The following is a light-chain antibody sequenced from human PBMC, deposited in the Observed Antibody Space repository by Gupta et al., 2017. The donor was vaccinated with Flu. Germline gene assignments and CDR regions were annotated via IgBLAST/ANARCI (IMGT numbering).Light chain of an antibody. Sequence: TVTISCSGSSSNMGNNYVSWYQQFPGAAPKLLIYDNNKRPSGIPARFSGSKSGTSATLAITGLQTGDEADYYCGTSDSSLSAFVFGGGTKLTVL. J-gene: IGLJ2*01. CDR3: GTSDSSLSAFV. CDR1: SSNMGNNY. V-gene: IGLV1-51*02. CDR2: DNN.